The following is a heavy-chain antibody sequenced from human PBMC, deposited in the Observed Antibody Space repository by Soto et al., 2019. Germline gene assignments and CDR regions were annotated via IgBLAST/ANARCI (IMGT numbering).Heavy chain of an antibody. J-gene: IGHJ4*02. CDR1: GYTFTNCY. V-gene: IGHV1-46*01. D-gene: IGHD3-22*01. Sequence: ASVKVSCKASGYTFTNCYMHWVRQAPGQGLEWMGVINPSDGSTTYAQKSQGRVTMTRDTSTSTVYMELSSLRSEDTAVYYCARDQGGYSGTSGNIPLWFLGYFDYWGQGTLVTVSS. CDR3: ARDQGGYSGTSGNIPLWFLGYFDY. CDR2: INPSDGST.